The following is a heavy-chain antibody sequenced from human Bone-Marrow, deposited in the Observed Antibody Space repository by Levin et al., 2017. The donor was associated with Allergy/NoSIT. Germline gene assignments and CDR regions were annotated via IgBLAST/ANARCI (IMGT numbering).Heavy chain of an antibody. Sequence: GGSLRLSCAASGFTFSDYAMTWVRQAPGKGLEWVSSITGSGVTTYYAESVKGRFTISRDKAKNALHLQMNNVRAEDTAVYYCARRSSVTNNGYYTIPSLFLDHWGQGILVAVSS. CDR3: ARRSSVTNNGYYTIPSLFLDH. J-gene: IGHJ4*02. CDR1: GFTFSDYA. V-gene: IGHV3-23*01. D-gene: IGHD3-3*01. CDR2: ITGSGVTT.